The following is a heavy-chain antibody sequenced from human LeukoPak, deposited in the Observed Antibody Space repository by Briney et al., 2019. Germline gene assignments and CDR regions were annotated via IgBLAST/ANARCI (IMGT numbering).Heavy chain of an antibody. CDR2: IRSKAYGGTT. D-gene: IGHD3-10*01. Sequence: GGSLRLSCTASGLTFGDYAMSWFRQAPGKGLEWVGFIRSKAYGGTTEYAASVKGRFTISRDDSKSIAYLQMNSLKTEDTAVYYCNRVTGDYYGSDEIYYFDYWGQGTLVTVSS. J-gene: IGHJ4*02. V-gene: IGHV3-49*03. CDR3: NRVTGDYYGSDEIYYFDY. CDR1: GLTFGDYA.